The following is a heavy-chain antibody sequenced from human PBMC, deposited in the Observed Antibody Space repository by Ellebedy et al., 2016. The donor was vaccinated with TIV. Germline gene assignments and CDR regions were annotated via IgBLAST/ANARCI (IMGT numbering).Heavy chain of an antibody. J-gene: IGHJ4*02. CDR3: ARTLTTEACFDY. D-gene: IGHD3-9*01. Sequence: NFQGRVTFTTDTAASTVYMSLSSLGSEDTALYYCARTLTTEACFDYWGQGTLVTVSS. V-gene: IGHV1-3*01.